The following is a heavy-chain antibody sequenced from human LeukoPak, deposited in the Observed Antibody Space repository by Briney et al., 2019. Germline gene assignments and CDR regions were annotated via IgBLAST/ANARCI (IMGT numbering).Heavy chain of an antibody. V-gene: IGHV3-23*01. CDR2: ISGSGGST. CDR3: ARDRAYAVTTIHFDY. CDR1: GFTFSSYA. D-gene: IGHD2-21*02. Sequence: GGSLRLSCAASGFTFSSYAMSWVRQAPGKGLEWVSAISGSGGSTYYADSVKGRFTISRDNSKNTLYLQMNSLRAEDTAVYYCARDRAYAVTTIHFDYWGQGTLVTVSS. J-gene: IGHJ4*02.